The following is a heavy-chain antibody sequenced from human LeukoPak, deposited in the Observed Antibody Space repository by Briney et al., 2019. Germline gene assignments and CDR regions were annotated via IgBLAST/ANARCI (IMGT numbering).Heavy chain of an antibody. Sequence: PSETLSLTCIVSGDSITTTDHYWGWIRQSPEKGLEWIGNIYYSGITDNNPSLKSRVTMSVDTSKNQFSLKLSSVTAADTAVYYCASLTTVAATQWGQGTLVTVSS. D-gene: IGHD2-15*01. CDR2: IYYSGIT. CDR1: GDSITTTDHY. J-gene: IGHJ4*02. V-gene: IGHV4-39*07. CDR3: ASLTTVAATQ.